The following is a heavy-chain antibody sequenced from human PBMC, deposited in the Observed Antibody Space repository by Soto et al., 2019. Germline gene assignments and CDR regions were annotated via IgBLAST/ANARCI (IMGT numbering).Heavy chain of an antibody. V-gene: IGHV4-59*01. Sequence: SETLSLTCTGSGGFISSYYWSWIRQSPGKGLELIGYIHHTGSTNYNPSLKSRVTMSLDTSRNQFSLKLYSVTTADTAVYYCARSIDSSGLYFSNCWGQGTLVTVSS. CDR2: IHHTGST. J-gene: IGHJ4*02. D-gene: IGHD3-22*01. CDR1: GGFISSYY. CDR3: ARSIDSSGLYFSNC.